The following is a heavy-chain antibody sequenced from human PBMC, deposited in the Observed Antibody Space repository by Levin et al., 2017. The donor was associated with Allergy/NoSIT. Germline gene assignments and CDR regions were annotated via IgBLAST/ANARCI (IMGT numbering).Heavy chain of an antibody. V-gene: IGHV4-39*01. J-gene: IGHJ4*02. CDR1: SGSIGSSTHY. CDR2: IYYSGTT. D-gene: IGHD3-10*01. Sequence: SQTLSLTCTVSSGSIGSSTHYWGWVRQPPGKGLEWIGNIYYSGTTYYNPSLKSRVTISVDTSKNQFSLKLTSVTAADTALYYCATGDYGLGTYLRGWGQGALVTVSS. CDR3: ATGDYGLGTYLRG.